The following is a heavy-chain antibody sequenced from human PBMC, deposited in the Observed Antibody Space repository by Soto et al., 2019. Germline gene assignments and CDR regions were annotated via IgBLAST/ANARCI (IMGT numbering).Heavy chain of an antibody. D-gene: IGHD3-9*01. J-gene: IGHJ3*01. CDR2: VSHSGNT. CDR3: ARTSYDILTGRLDAFDV. V-gene: IGHV4-30-2*01. CDR1: GGSISNGGYS. Sequence: QLQLQESGSRLVKPSQTLPLTCAVSGGSISNGGYSWSWLRQPPGKGLEWIGFVSHSGNTYYNPSLRCRVIISIDKSRNHFSLGLKSVTAADTAMYYCARTSYDILTGRLDAFDVWGQGTMVTVSS.